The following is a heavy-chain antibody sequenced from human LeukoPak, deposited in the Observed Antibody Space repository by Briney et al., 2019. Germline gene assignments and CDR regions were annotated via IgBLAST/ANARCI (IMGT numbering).Heavy chain of an antibody. CDR3: ARGGYYGSGNDFRFDP. Sequence: SETLSLTCTVSGGSINSYYWSWIRQPPGKGLECIGYIHYTGSTNYNPSLKSRVTISVDTSMNQFSLKLSSVTAADTAIYYCARGGYYGSGNDFRFDPWGQGTLVTVSS. V-gene: IGHV4-59*01. CDR1: GGSINSYY. CDR2: IHYTGST. J-gene: IGHJ5*02. D-gene: IGHD3-10*01.